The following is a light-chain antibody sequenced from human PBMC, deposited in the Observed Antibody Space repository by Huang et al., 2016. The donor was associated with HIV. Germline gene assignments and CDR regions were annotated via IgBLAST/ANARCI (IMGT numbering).Light chain of an antibody. V-gene: IGKV3-20*01. CDR3: QQYDSSPVT. Sequence: EIVLTQSPGTLSLSPGERATLSCRASPSLGSSSLAWYQQKAGQAPRLLMYGASSRATGIPDRFRGSGSGTDFTLSISRREPEDFAVYYCQQYDSSPVTFGGGTKVEIK. CDR1: PSLGSSS. J-gene: IGKJ4*01. CDR2: GAS.